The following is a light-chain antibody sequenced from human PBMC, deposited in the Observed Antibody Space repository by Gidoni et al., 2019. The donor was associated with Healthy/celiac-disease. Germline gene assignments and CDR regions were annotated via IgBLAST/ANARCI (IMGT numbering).Light chain of an antibody. V-gene: IGKV3-11*01. J-gene: IGKJ4*01. CDR2: DPS. Sequence: EIVLTQSPATLSLSPGVRATRSCRTSQSVSSYLPWYQQKPCQAPRLLIYDPSNRATGIPARFSGSGSGTDFTLTISSLEPEDFAVYYCQQRSNPLTFGGGTKVEIK. CDR1: QSVSSY. CDR3: QQRSNPLT.